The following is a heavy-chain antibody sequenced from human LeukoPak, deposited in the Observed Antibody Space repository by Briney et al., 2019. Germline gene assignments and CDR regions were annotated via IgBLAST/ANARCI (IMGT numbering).Heavy chain of an antibody. CDR1: GFTFSSYT. Sequence: GGSLRLSCVASGFTFSSYTMIWVRQAPGKGLEWVSSIGSNSDYIYYADSVKGRFTISRDNAKNSLFLQMNSLTADDTAVYYCARDRGYGSGSSQNWFDRWGQGTLVTVCS. J-gene: IGHJ5*02. V-gene: IGHV3-21*01. D-gene: IGHD3-10*01. CDR2: IGSNSDYI. CDR3: ARDRGYGSGSSQNWFDR.